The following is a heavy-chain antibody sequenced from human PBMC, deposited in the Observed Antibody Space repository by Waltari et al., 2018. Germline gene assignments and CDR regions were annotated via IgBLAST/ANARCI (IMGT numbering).Heavy chain of an antibody. J-gene: IGHJ5*02. V-gene: IGHV1-8*01. Sequence: QVQLVQSGAEVKKTGASVKVSCKASQYTFTSYDINWMRQATGQGLEWMGWINPKSGNTDYAQKFQGRVTMTRDTSITTAYMELSSLRSDDTAVYYCARANYGGKRWFDPWGQGTLVTVSS. CDR3: ARANYGGKRWFDP. CDR2: INPKSGNT. D-gene: IGHD4-17*01. CDR1: QYTFTSYD.